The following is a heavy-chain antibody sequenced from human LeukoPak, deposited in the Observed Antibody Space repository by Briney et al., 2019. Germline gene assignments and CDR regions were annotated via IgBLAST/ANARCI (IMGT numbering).Heavy chain of an antibody. V-gene: IGHV3-48*01. Sequence: GGSLRLTCAASGFTFSSYNMNWVRQAPGKGPEWVSYISSSSNTIYYADSVKGRFTISRDSANTSLYLQMTSLSAEDTAVYYCASHAGPAYCGGDCYFPDAFDIWGQGTMVTVSS. D-gene: IGHD2-21*02. CDR3: ASHAGPAYCGGDCYFPDAFDI. CDR2: ISSSSNTI. CDR1: GFTFSSYN. J-gene: IGHJ3*02.